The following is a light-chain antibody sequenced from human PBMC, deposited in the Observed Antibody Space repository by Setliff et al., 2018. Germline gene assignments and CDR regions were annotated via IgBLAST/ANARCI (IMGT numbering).Light chain of an antibody. J-gene: IGLJ1*01. V-gene: IGLV2-11*01. CDR3: CAYAVTYAFVV. Sequence: QSVLAQPPSVSGSPGQSVTISCTGSGSHFDNFNYVSWYQVHPNKAPRLMINDVSKRPSGVPDRFSGSRSGKTASLTIPGLQAEDEADYYCCAYAVTYAFVVFGPGTKGTVL. CDR1: GSHFDNFNY. CDR2: DVS.